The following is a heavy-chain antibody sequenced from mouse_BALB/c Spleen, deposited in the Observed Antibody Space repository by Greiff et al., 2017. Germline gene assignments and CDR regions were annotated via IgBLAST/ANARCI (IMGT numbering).Heavy chain of an antibody. CDR3: ARPGYYEEGYDFDY. CDR1: GYTFTSYV. D-gene: IGHD2-4*01. Sequence: EVQLQQSGPELVKPGASVKMSCKASGYTFTSYVMHWVKQKPGQGLEWIGYINPYNDGTKLNEKFKGKAPLTSDKSSSTAYMQLSSLTSEDSAVYYCARPGYYEEGYDFDYWGQGTTLTVSS. J-gene: IGHJ2*01. V-gene: IGHV1-14*01. CDR2: INPYNDGT.